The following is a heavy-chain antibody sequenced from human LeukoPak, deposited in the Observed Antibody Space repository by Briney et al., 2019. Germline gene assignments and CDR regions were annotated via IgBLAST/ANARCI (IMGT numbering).Heavy chain of an antibody. V-gene: IGHV3-48*02. Sequence: GGSLRRSCAASGFTFSSFSMNWVRQAPGKGLEWVSYISSSSSTIYYADSVKGRFTISRDNAENSLYLQMNSLRDEDTAVYYCARDLISGDYTFDYWGQGTLVTVSS. D-gene: IGHD4-11*01. CDR2: ISSSSSTI. J-gene: IGHJ4*02. CDR3: ARDLISGDYTFDY. CDR1: GFTFSSFS.